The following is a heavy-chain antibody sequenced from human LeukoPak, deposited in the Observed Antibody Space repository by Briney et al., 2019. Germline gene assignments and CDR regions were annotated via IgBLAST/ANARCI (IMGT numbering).Heavy chain of an antibody. Sequence: ASVKVSCKASGYTFTGYYMHWVRQAPGQGLEWMGWINPNSGGTNYAQKFQGRVTMTRDTSISTAYMELSSLRSDDTAVYYCARGVAGKYYFDYWGQGTLVTVSS. J-gene: IGHJ4*02. CDR3: ARGVAGKYYFDY. CDR1: GYTFTGYY. D-gene: IGHD6-19*01. CDR2: INPNSGGT. V-gene: IGHV1-2*02.